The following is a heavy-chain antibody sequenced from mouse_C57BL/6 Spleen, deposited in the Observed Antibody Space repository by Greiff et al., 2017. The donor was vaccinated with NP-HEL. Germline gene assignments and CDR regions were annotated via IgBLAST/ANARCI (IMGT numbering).Heavy chain of an antibody. D-gene: IGHD1-1*01. Sequence: VQLKESGPELVKPGASVKISCKASGYSFTDYNMNWVKQSNGKSLEWIGVINPNYGTTSYNQKFKGKATLTVDQSSSTAYMQLNSQTSDDSAVYYCATFIATVVAVYWGQGTTLTVSS. CDR2: INPNYGTT. CDR3: ATFIATVVAVY. J-gene: IGHJ2*01. CDR1: GYSFTDYN. V-gene: IGHV1-39*01.